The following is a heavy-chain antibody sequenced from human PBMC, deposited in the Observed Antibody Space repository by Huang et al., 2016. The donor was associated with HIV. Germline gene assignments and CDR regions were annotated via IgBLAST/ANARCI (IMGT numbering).Heavy chain of an antibody. Sequence: EVQLVESGGGLVQPGTSLRLSCAASGFTFGDFNMNWVRQAPGKGREWISYMSSSSNSKRYADSGKGRFTISRDNARNSLYLQLKSLRVEDTAVYYCARESCSGGTCYLFDFWGQGVLVTVSS. CDR3: ARESCSGGTCYLFDF. J-gene: IGHJ4*02. V-gene: IGHV3-48*04. CDR1: GFTFGDFN. CDR2: MSSSSNSK. D-gene: IGHD2-15*01.